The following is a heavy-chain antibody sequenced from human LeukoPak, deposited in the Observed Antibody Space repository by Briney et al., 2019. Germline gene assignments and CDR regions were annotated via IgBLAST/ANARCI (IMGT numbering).Heavy chain of an antibody. V-gene: IGHV3-9*01. D-gene: IGHD6-19*01. Sequence: GGSLRLSCAASGFTFDESAMHWVRQAPGKGLEWVPGIGWDSKSIIYADSVKGRFTISRDNAKRSLHLQMNSLRAEDTALYYCAKAVAAPGAFDIWGRGTVVTVSS. CDR3: AKAVAAPGAFDI. J-gene: IGHJ3*02. CDR1: GFTFDESA. CDR2: IGWDSKSI.